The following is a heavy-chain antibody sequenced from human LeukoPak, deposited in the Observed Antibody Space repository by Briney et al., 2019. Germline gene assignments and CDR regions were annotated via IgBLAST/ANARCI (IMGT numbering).Heavy chain of an antibody. CDR3: ARFETVAAKPIEH. D-gene: IGHD6-19*01. CDR2: ISNSGGSK. V-gene: IGHV3-23*01. J-gene: IGHJ1*01. CDR1: GFTFSNFP. Sequence: GGSLRLSCAASGFTFSNFPMAWVRQAPGKGREGVSLISNSGGSKYYADSVKDRFTISRDNARNSLYLQMNSLRAEDTAVYYCARFETVAAKPIEHWGPGTLVTVSS.